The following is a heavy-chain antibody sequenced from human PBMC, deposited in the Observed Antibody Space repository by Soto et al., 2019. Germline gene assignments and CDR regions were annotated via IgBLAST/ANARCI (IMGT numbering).Heavy chain of an antibody. J-gene: IGHJ6*02. CDR3: ARQGSQTGKFYHCGMDV. CDR1: GYSFTTYW. CDR2: IYLGDSAT. V-gene: IGHV5-51*01. D-gene: IGHD3-10*01. Sequence: EVQLVQSGAEVKKPGESLKISCKGSGYSFTTYWIGWVRQMPGKGLEWMGIIYLGDSATRYSSSFQGHVTISADKSISTAYLQWSSLKASDSAMYYCARQGSQTGKFYHCGMDVWGQGTTVTVSS.